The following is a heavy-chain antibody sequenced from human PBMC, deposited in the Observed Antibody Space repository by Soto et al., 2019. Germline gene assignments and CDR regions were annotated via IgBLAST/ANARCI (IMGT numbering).Heavy chain of an antibody. D-gene: IGHD3-22*01. J-gene: IGHJ6*02. V-gene: IGHV3-53*01. CDR1: GFTVSSNY. CDR3: ARDQYYYDSSGLNYYGMDV. CDR2: IYSGGST. Sequence: PGGSLRLSCAASGFTVSSNYMSWVRQAPGKGLEWVSVIYSGGSTYYADSVKGRFTISRDNSKNTLYLQMNSLRAEDTAVYYCARDQYYYDSSGLNYYGMDVWGQGTTVTVSS.